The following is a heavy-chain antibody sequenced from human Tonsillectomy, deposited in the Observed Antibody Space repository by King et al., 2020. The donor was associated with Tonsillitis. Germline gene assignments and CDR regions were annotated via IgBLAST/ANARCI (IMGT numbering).Heavy chain of an antibody. J-gene: IGHJ4*02. CDR2: ISYDGSNK. CDR1: GFTFSSYA. Sequence: VQLVESGGGVVQPGRSLRLSCAASGFTFSSYAIHWVRQAPGKGLEWVAVISYDGSNKYYADSVKGRFTISRDNSKNTRYLQMNSLRAEDTAVYYCARGGGSYPSFVDYWGQGTLVTVSS. CDR3: ARGGGSYPSFVDY. D-gene: IGHD1-26*01. V-gene: IGHV3-30*04.